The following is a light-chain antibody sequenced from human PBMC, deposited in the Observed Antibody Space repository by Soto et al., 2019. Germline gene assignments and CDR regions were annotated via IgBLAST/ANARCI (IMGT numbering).Light chain of an antibody. CDR1: QSVSSSY. J-gene: IGKJ5*01. CDR3: QQYGSSPPIT. CDR2: GAS. Sequence: IVMTQSPATLSLSPWERATLSCRASQSVSSSYLAWYQQKPGQAPRLLIYGASSRATGIPDRFSGSGSGTDFTLTISRLEPEDFAVYYCQQYGSSPPITFGQGTRLEIK. V-gene: IGKV3-20*01.